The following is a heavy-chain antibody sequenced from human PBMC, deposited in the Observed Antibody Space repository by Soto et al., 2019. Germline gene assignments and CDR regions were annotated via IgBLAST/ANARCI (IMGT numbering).Heavy chain of an antibody. V-gene: IGHV1-18*01. Sequence: QVQLVQSGGEVKKPGASVKVSCKASGYTFTSYGISWVRXAXGXGXXXMGWISGYNGKTNYAQKVQDRVTMTTDTXXXXXXXXXXXXXXXXXXXXXCXXXGDVXYYXYGMDVWGQGTTVTVSS. J-gene: IGHJ6*02. CDR3: XXXGDVXYYXYGMDV. D-gene: IGHD2-21*02. CDR2: ISGYNGKT. CDR1: GYTFTSYG.